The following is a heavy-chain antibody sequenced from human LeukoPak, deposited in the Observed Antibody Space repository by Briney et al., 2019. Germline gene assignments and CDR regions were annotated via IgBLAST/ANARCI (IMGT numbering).Heavy chain of an antibody. CDR2: MNPDSGNT. J-gene: IGHJ4*02. CDR3: ARDNDSRDPPHFDY. V-gene: IGHV1-8*03. CDR1: GYTFTSYD. Sequence: ASVKVSCKASGYTFTSYDINWVRQATGQGLEWMGWMNPDSGNTGYAQKFQGRVTITRNTSISTAYMELSSLRSEDTAVYYCARDNDSRDPPHFDYWGQGTLVTVSS. D-gene: IGHD3-16*01.